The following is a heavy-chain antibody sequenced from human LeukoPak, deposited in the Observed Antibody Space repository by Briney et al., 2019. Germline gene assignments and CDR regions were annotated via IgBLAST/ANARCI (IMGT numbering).Heavy chain of an antibody. V-gene: IGHV3-7*01. CDR3: ARENYDILTGNDAFDI. J-gene: IGHJ3*02. CDR2: IKQDGSEK. D-gene: IGHD3-9*01. Sequence: GGSLRLSCAASGFTFSSYLMSWVRQAPGKGLEWVANIKQDGSEKYYVDSVKGRFTISRDNAKNSLYLQMNSLRAEDTAVYYCARENYDILTGNDAFDIWGQGTMVTVSS. CDR1: GFTFSSYL.